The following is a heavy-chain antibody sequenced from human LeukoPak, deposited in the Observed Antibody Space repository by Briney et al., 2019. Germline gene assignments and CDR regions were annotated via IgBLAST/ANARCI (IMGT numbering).Heavy chain of an antibody. D-gene: IGHD2-21*02. Sequence: GGSLRLSCAASGFTFSTYGMHWVRQAPGKGLEWVAFIRYDGSNKLYADSVKGRFTISRDSSKNTLYLQMNSLRAEDTAMYYCAKSAVRGLPVLGNWGQGTLVTVSS. V-gene: IGHV3-30*02. J-gene: IGHJ4*02. CDR3: AKSAVRGLPVLGN. CDR2: IRYDGSNK. CDR1: GFTFSTYG.